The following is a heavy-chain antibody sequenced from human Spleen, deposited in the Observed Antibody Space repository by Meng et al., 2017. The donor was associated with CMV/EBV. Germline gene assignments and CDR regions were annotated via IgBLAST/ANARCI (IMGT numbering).Heavy chain of an antibody. CDR1: GFTFSSYS. J-gene: IGHJ6*02. D-gene: IGHD6-19*01. V-gene: IGHV3-21*01. Sequence: GGSLRLSCAASGFTFSSYSMNWVRQAPGKGLEWVSSISSSSYIYYADSVKGRFTISRDNAKNSLYLQMNSLRAEDTAVYYCARVSIAVAGTDYYYGMDVWGQGTTVTVSS. CDR2: ISSSSYI. CDR3: ARVSIAVAGTDYYYGMDV.